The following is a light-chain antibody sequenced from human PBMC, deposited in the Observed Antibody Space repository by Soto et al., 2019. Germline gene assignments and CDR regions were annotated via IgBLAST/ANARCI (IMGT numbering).Light chain of an antibody. V-gene: IGKV1D-12*01. J-gene: IGKJ5*01. CDR1: EEISVW. Sequence: DVQMTQSPASVSASVGDRVTITCRASEEISVWLAWYRQKPGKVPEVLIYDASRLQSGVPSRFSGSGFGTDFTLTISSLQPEDVATYYCQQTRSSTPTFGQGTQLEIK. CDR3: QQTRSSTPT. CDR2: DAS.